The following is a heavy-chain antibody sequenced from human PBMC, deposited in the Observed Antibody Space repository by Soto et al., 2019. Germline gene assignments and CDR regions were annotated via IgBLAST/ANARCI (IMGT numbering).Heavy chain of an antibody. CDR2: IYYSGST. CDR3: ARSLFDDGGGLSGD. D-gene: IGHD3-22*01. Sequence: QVQLQESGPGLVKPSETLSLTCTVSGGSISSYYWGWMRQPPGKGLEWIGDIYYSGSTNHNPSLKSRVTISITSKNQFSLILTSVTAADTAVYYCARSLFDDGGGLSGDWGRGTLVTVSS. J-gene: IGHJ4*02. V-gene: IGHV4-59*01. CDR1: GGSISSYY.